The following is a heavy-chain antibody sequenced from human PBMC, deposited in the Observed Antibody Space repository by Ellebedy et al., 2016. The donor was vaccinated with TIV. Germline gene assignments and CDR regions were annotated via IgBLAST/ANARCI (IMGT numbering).Heavy chain of an antibody. CDR1: GFTFSSYG. CDR2: IRYDGNDK. V-gene: IGHV3-30*02. Sequence: GESLKISCAASGFTFSSYGMHWVRQAPGKGLEWVAFIRYDGNDKHYADSVEGRFPISRDNSKNTLYLQMNSLRAEDTAVYYCARDFVVGAFRVPSDYWGQGTLVTVSS. CDR3: ARDFVVGAFRVPSDY. J-gene: IGHJ4*02. D-gene: IGHD1-26*01.